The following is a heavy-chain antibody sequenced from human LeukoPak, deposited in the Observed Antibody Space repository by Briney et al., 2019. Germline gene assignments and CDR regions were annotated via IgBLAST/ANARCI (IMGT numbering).Heavy chain of an antibody. V-gene: IGHV3-21*01. J-gene: IGHJ3*02. D-gene: IGHD5-18*01. CDR1: GFTFSSYS. CDR3: ARENAGYSYAPGI. CDR2: ISSSSSYI. Sequence: GGSLRLSCAASGFTFSSYSMNWVRQAPGKGLEWVSSISSSSSYIYYADSVKGRFTISRDNAKNSLYLQMNSLRAEDTAVYYCARENAGYSYAPGIWGQGTMVTVSS.